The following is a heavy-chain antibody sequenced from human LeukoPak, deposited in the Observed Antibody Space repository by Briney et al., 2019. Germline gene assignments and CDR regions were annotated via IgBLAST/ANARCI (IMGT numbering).Heavy chain of an antibody. J-gene: IGHJ5*02. CDR3: ARELAVAGTVTHRFDP. D-gene: IGHD6-19*01. CDR2: IHTNGGT. Sequence: SETLSLTCTVSGGSISSGSYYWSWIRQPAGKGLEWIGRIHTNGGTNYNPSLKSRVTMSVDTSKNQLSLKLSSVTAADTALYYCARELAVAGTVTHRFDPWGQGTLVTVSS. V-gene: IGHV4-61*02. CDR1: GGSISSGSYY.